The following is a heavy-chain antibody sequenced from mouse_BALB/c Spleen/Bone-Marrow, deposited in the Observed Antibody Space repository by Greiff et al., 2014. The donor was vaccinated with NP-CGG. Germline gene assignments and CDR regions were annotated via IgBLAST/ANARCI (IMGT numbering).Heavy chain of an antibody. CDR1: GFNIKDTY. CDR2: IDPANGNT. Sequence: EVQLQQSGAELVKPGASVKLSCTASGFNIKDTYMHWVKQRPEQGLEWIGRIDPANGNTKYDPKFQGKATITANSSSNTAYLQLSSLTSEDTAVYYCASSMITNAMDYWGQGTSVTVSS. CDR3: ASSMITNAMDY. D-gene: IGHD2-4*01. J-gene: IGHJ4*01. V-gene: IGHV14-3*02.